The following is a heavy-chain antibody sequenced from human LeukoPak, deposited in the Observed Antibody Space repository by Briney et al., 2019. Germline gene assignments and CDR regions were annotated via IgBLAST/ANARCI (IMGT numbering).Heavy chain of an antibody. D-gene: IGHD5-18*01. J-gene: IGHJ4*02. CDR3: ARRDSPFDC. CDR2: ITTYNGHT. CDR1: GYTFTSYG. V-gene: IGHV1-18*01. Sequence: ASVKVSCKASGYTFTSYGISWVRQAPGQGLEWMGWITTYNGHTNYAQNLQGRVTMTTDTSTSTAYMELRSLRSDDTAVYYCARRDSPFDCWGQGTLVTVSS.